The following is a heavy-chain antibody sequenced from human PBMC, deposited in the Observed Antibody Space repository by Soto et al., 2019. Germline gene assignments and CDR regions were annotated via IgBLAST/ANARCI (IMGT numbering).Heavy chain of an antibody. J-gene: IGHJ4*02. V-gene: IGHV4-34*01. CDR3: ARERDRRVVPAASFDY. CDR1: GGSFSGYY. CDR2: INHSGST. Sequence: SETLSLTCAVYGGSFSGYYWSWIRQPPGKGLEWIGEINHSGSTNYNPSLKSRVTISVDTSKNQFSLKLSSVTAADTAVYYCARERDRRVVPAASFDYWGQGTLVTVSS. D-gene: IGHD2-2*01.